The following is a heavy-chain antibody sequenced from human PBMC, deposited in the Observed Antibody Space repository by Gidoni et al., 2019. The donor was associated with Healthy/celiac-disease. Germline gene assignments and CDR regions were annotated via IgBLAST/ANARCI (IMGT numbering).Heavy chain of an antibody. CDR1: GGSFSGYY. CDR3: ARGLIVVVPAAANWFDP. D-gene: IGHD2-2*01. J-gene: IGHJ5*02. CDR2: INHSGST. Sequence: QVQLQQWGAGLLKPSETLSLTCAVYGGSFSGYYWSWIRQPPGKGLEWIGEINHSGSTNYNPSLKSRVTISVDTSKNQFSLKLSSVTAADTAVYYCARGLIVVVPAAANWFDPWGQGTLVTVSS. V-gene: IGHV4-34*01.